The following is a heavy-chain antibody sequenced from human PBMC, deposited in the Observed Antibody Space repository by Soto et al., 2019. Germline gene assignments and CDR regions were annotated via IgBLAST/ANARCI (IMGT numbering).Heavy chain of an antibody. Sequence: QVQLVQSGAEVKKPGASVKVSCKASGYTFTSYGISWVRQAPGQGLEWMGWISAYNGNTNYAQKLQGRVTMTTDSSTSTAYMELRSLRSDDTAVYYCARDGDFWSGYIEVSNFDYWGQGTLVTVSS. J-gene: IGHJ4*02. CDR2: ISAYNGNT. CDR1: GYTFTSYG. CDR3: ARDGDFWSGYIEVSNFDY. V-gene: IGHV1-18*01. D-gene: IGHD3-3*01.